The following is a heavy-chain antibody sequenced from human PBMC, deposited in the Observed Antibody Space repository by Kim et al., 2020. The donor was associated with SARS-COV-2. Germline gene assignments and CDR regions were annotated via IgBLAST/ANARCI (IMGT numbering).Heavy chain of an antibody. V-gene: IGHV3-23*01. D-gene: IGHD2-2*01. J-gene: IGHJ6*03. CDR3: AKDPEDIVVIPAAINYMDV. Sequence: KGRFTISRDNSKHTLYLQMNSLRAEDTAVYYCAKDPEDIVVIPAAINYMDVWGKGTTVTVSS.